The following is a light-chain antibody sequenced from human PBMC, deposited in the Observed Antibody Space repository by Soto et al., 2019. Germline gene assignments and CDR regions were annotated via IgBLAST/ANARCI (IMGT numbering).Light chain of an antibody. CDR2: KAS. J-gene: IGKJ1*01. Sequence: DIQMAQSPSTLSASVTDRLSVNCLASQSISAWLAWYQQKPGKAPRLLIYKASTLEIGVPSRFSGSGSGTEFTLTISSLQPDDVAIYYCQQYNDYSWTFGQGTKVDNK. CDR3: QQYNDYSWT. CDR1: QSISAW. V-gene: IGKV1-5*03.